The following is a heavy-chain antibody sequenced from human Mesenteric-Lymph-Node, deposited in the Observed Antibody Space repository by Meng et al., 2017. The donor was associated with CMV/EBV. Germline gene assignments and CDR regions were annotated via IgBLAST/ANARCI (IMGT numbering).Heavy chain of an antibody. J-gene: IGHJ4*02. D-gene: IGHD3-9*01. CDR1: GITFRTSQ. CDR2: ISSAESGSVT. V-gene: IGHV3-48*03. CDR3: ARHTSTYDILTGPR. Sequence: GESLKISCAASGITFRTSQMNWVRQAPGKGLEWVSYISSAESGSVTYYAGSVKGRFTISRDNAKNLLYLQMNSLRAEDTAVYYCARHTSTYDILTGPRWGQGTLVTVSS.